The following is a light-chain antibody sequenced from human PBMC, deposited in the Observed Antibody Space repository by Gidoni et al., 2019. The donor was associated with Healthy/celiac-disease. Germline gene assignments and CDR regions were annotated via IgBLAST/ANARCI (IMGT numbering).Light chain of an antibody. J-gene: IGKJ1*01. CDR1: QSVLYSSNNKNY. CDR2: WAS. V-gene: IGKV4-1*01. CDR3: QQYYSTLWT. Sequence: DIVMTQSPDSLAVSLGERATINCKSSQSVLYSSNNKNYLAWYQQKPGQPPKLLIYWASTRESGVPDRFSGCGSATDFTLTISSLQAEDVAVYYCQQYYSTLWTFGQGTKVEIK.